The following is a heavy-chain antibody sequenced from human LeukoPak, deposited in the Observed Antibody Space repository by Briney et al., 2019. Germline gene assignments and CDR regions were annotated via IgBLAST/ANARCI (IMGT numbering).Heavy chain of an antibody. CDR3: ARYNSLLRGVTTSDY. CDR2: ISGHNGDV. CDR1: GYTFSNYG. V-gene: IGHV1-18*01. J-gene: IGHJ4*02. D-gene: IGHD3-10*01. Sequence: ASVTVSCKASGYTFSNYGITWVRQAPGQGLEWMGTISGHNGDVNYAPKFQGRVTMTTVTSTTTAYMELRSLRFDDTAVYYCARYNSLLRGVTTSDYWGQGTLVTVSS.